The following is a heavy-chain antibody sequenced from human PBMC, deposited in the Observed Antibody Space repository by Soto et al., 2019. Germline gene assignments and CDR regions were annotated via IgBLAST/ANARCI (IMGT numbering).Heavy chain of an antibody. V-gene: IGHV4-59*01. D-gene: IGHD1-26*01. CDR3: ARDFSSGSLDI. Sequence: SETLSLTCTVSGGSISSYYWSWIRQPPGKGLEWIGYIYYSGSTNYNPSLKSRVTISVDTSKNQFSLKLSSVTAADTAVYYCARDFSSGSLDIWGQGTMVTVSS. J-gene: IGHJ3*02. CDR1: GGSISSYY. CDR2: IYYSGST.